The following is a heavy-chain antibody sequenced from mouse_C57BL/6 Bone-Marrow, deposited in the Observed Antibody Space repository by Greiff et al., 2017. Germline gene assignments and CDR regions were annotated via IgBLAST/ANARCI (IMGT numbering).Heavy chain of an antibody. CDR3: ARDFYYDYDDYAMDY. Sequence: VKLVESGPELVKPGASVKLSCKASGYTFTSYDINWVKQRPGQGLAWIGWIYPRDGSTKYNEKFKGKATLTVDTSSRTAYMELHSLTSEDSAVYFCARDFYYDYDDYAMDYWGQGTSVTVSS. CDR1: GYTFTSYD. CDR2: IYPRDGST. D-gene: IGHD2-4*01. V-gene: IGHV1-85*01. J-gene: IGHJ4*01.